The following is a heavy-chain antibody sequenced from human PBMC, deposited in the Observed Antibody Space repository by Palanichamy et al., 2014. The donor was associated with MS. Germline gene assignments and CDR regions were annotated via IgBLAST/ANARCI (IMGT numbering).Heavy chain of an antibody. CDR3: ARMYYYDSSGYYYYFDY. J-gene: IGHJ4*02. Sequence: VQLQDRGPGLVKPSQTLSLTCTVSGGSINSGGYYWSWIRQHPGKGLELIAYIYYSGSTYYNPSLRGRVIISVDTSKNQFSLNLSSVSAADTAVYYCARMYYYDSSGYYYYFDYWGQGTLVTVSS. CDR2: IYYSGST. V-gene: IGHV4-31*03. D-gene: IGHD3-22*01. CDR1: GGSINSGGYY.